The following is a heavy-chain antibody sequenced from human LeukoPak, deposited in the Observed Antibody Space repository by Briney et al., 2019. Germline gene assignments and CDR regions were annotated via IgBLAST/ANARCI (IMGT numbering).Heavy chain of an antibody. CDR1: GGFISYFY. CDR3: ARETRIHLWTFDS. D-gene: IGHD5-18*01. J-gene: IGHJ4*02. CDR2: IYTSGST. V-gene: IGHV4-4*07. Sequence: SETLPLTCTVSGGFISYFYWSWIRQPAGKGLEWIGRIYTSGSTNYNPSLKSRVTMSVDTSKNQFSLNLTSVTAADTAVYYCARETRIHLWTFDSWGQGTLVTVSS.